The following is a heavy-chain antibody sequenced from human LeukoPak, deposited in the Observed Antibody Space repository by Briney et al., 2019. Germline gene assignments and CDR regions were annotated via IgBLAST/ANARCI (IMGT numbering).Heavy chain of an antibody. V-gene: IGHV1-69*13. Sequence: GASVNVSCKASGGTFSSYAISWLRQAPGQGLEWMGGIIPIFGTANYAQKFQGRVTITADESTSTAYRELSSLRSEDTGVYYCARVVGDFWSGGFFDYWGQETLVTVSS. CDR3: ARVVGDFWSGGFFDY. CDR1: GGTFSSYA. J-gene: IGHJ4*02. D-gene: IGHD3-3*01. CDR2: IIPIFGTA.